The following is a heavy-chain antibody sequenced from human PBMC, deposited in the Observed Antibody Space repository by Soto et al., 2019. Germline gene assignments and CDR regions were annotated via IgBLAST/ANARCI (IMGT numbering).Heavy chain of an antibody. CDR3: ARDGALAGNINFEY. J-gene: IGHJ4*02. CDR2: INAGNGNT. D-gene: IGHD1-1*01. CDR1: GYTFTNYA. V-gene: IGHV1-3*01. Sequence: ASVKVSCKASGYTFTNYAIHWVRQAPGQRLEWMGWINAGNGNTKYSQKFQDRVTITRDTSASTAYMELSSLRSEDTAVYYCARDGALAGNINFEYWGQGTLVIVS.